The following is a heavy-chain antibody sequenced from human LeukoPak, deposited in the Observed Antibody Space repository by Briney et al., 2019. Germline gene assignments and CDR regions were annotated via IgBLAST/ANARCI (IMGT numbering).Heavy chain of an antibody. D-gene: IGHD6-19*01. J-gene: IGHJ4*02. CDR1: GVIFSEYA. Sequence: GGSLRLSCAASGVIFSEYAVSWVRQTPEKRLEWVSGIGAADLGTYYADSVKGRFTMSRDISKSTLYLQMNSLRAEDTAVYYCAIDPSSIAVAGTIIGRFDYWGQGTLVTVSS. CDR2: IGAADLGT. CDR3: AIDPSSIAVAGTIIGRFDY. V-gene: IGHV3-23*01.